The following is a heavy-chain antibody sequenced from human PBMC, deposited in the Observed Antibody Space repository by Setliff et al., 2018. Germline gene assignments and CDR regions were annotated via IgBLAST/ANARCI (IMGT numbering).Heavy chain of an antibody. J-gene: IGHJ6*04. Sequence: ETLSLTCAVYGGSFSGYYWSLIRQPPGKGLEWIGEINHSGSTNYNPSLKSRVTISVDTSKNQFSLKLSSVTAADTAVYYCARGKVLYDYVWGSYRYEDYYYGMDVWGKGTTVTVS. CDR1: GGSFSGYY. CDR3: ARGKVLYDYVWGSYRYEDYYYGMDV. CDR2: INHSGST. V-gene: IGHV4-34*01. D-gene: IGHD3-16*02.